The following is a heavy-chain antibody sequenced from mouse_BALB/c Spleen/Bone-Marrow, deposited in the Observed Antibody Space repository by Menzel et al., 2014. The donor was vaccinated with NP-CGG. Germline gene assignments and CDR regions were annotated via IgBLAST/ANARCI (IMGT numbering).Heavy chain of an antibody. D-gene: IGHD2-3*01. V-gene: IGHV1-14*01. CDR3: ARRWLPYAMDY. J-gene: IGHJ4*01. CDR2: INPYNDGT. CDR1: GYTFTSYI. Sequence: VQLQQSGPELVKPGASVKMYCKASGYTFTSYIMQWVKQKPGQGLEWIGYINPYNDGTKYNKKFKGKATLTSDKSSSTAYMELSSLTSEDSAVYYCARRWLPYAMDYWGQGTSVTVSS.